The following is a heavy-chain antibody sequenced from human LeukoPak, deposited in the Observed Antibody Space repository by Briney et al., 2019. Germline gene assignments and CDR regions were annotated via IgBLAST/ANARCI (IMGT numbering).Heavy chain of an antibody. CDR2: IHHSGDT. V-gene: IGHV4-4*02. D-gene: IGHD3-16*02. CDR1: GGSISGDSW. J-gene: IGHJ4*02. CDR3: ARVAWIPIGGVIVTAFDY. Sequence: SGTLSLTCAVSGGSISGDSWWSWVRQSPGKGLEWIGEIHHSGDTDYNSSLKSRVTISPDKSKTQFSLTLNSVTAADTAVYYCARVAWIPIGGVIVTAFDYWGQGTLVTVSS.